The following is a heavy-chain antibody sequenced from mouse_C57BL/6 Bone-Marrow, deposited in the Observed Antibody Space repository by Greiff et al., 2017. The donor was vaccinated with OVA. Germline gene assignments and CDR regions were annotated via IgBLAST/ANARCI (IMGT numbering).Heavy chain of an antibody. V-gene: IGHV1-81*01. Sequence: LVESGAELARPGASVKLSCKASGYTFTSYGISWVKQRTGQGLECIGEIYPRSGNTYYNEKFKGKATLTADKSSSTAYMELRSLTSEDSAVYFCARDDYAWYFDVWGTGTTVTVSS. CDR1: GYTFTSYG. J-gene: IGHJ1*03. CDR3: ARDDYAWYFDV. D-gene: IGHD2-4*01. CDR2: IYPRSGNT.